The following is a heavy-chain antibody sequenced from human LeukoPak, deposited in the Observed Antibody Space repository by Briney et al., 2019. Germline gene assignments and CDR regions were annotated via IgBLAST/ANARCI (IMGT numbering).Heavy chain of an antibody. Sequence: GGSLRLSCAASGFTFSSYAMSWVRQAPGKGLEWVGRIKSITDGGTTDYAAPVKGRFTISRDDSKNTLYLQMNSLKTEDTAVYYCTTDLADYDILTGYYTVRNYWGQGTLVTVSS. J-gene: IGHJ4*02. D-gene: IGHD3-9*01. CDR3: TTDLADYDILTGYYTVRNY. V-gene: IGHV3-15*01. CDR2: IKSITDGGTT. CDR1: GFTFSSYA.